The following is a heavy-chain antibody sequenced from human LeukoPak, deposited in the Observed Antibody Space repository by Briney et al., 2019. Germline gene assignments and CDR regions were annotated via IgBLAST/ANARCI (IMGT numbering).Heavy chain of an antibody. Sequence: GGSLRLSCSASGFTFSTFAMHWVRQAPGKRLEYVSGINNNGDSTYYSDSVKARLTISRDNSKNTLFLQMASLRAEDTAVYYCVKTMMTFGGVIRTDAFDIWGQETMAIVSS. J-gene: IGHJ3*02. V-gene: IGHV3-64D*06. D-gene: IGHD3-16*01. CDR2: INNNGDST. CDR3: VKTMMTFGGVIRTDAFDI. CDR1: GFTFSTFA.